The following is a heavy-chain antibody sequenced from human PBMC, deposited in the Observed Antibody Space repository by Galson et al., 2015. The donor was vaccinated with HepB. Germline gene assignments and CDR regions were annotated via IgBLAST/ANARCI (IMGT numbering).Heavy chain of an antibody. Sequence: SLRLSCAASGFTFSSYAMHWVRQAPGKGLEWVAVISYDGSNKYYADSVKGRFTISRDNSKNTLYLQMNSLRAEDTAVYYCASTVDGGALGFDPWGQGTLVTVSS. V-gene: IGHV3-30*04. D-gene: IGHD2-15*01. J-gene: IGHJ5*02. CDR1: GFTFSSYA. CDR3: ASTVDGGALGFDP. CDR2: ISYDGSNK.